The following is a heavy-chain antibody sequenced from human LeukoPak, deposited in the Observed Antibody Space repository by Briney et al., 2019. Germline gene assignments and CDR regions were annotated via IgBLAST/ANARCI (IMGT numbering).Heavy chain of an antibody. CDR3: ARESITGHRDFDY. CDR2: VSSGSRTI. V-gene: IGHV3-48*01. J-gene: IGHJ4*02. D-gene: IGHD1-20*01. Sequence: GGSLRLSCAASGFTFSGYSMNWVRQAPGKGLEWVSYVSSGSRTIYYADSVKGRFIISIDNAKNSLYLQMNSLRAEDTAVYYCARESITGHRDFDYWGQGTLVTVSS. CDR1: GFTFSGYS.